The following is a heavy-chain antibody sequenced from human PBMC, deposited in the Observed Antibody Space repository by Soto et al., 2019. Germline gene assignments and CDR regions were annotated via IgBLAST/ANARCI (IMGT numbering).Heavy chain of an antibody. D-gene: IGHD3-9*01. CDR1: GGSFSGYY. J-gene: IGHJ6*02. V-gene: IGHV4-34*01. CDR2: INHSGST. Sequence: SETLSLTCAVYGGSFSGYYWSWIRQPPGKGLEWIGEINHSGSTNYNPSLKSRVTTSVDTSKNQFSLKLSSVTAADTAVYYCARGGYYAILTGFSYYYYGMDIWGQGTTVTVSS. CDR3: ARGGYYAILTGFSYYYYGMDI.